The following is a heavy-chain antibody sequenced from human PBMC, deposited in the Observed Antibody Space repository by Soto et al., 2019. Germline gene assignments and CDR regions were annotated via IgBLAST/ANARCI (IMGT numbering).Heavy chain of an antibody. CDR2: IYPGDSDT. J-gene: IGHJ4*02. Sequence: EVQLVQSGAEVKKPGESLKISCKGSGYSFTSYWIGWVREMPGKGLEWMGIIYPGDSDTRDSPSFQGQVTFSADKSSTTAYPQWSSLKAADTAMYYCARLGRIVATIDYLGQGTLVTVSS. D-gene: IGHD5-12*01. CDR3: ARLGRIVATIDY. CDR1: GYSFTSYW. V-gene: IGHV5-51*03.